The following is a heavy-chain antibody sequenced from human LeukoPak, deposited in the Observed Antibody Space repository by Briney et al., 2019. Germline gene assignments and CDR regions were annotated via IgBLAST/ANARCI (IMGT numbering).Heavy chain of an antibody. J-gene: IGHJ4*02. CDR3: ARQARGGSCYLDY. CDR2: IYHSGST. Sequence: SETLSLTCAVSGYSISSGYYWGWIRQPPGKGLEWIGSIYHSGSTYYNPSLKSRVTISVDTSENQFSLKLSSVTAADTAVYYCARQARGGSCYLDYWGQGTLVTVSS. D-gene: IGHD2-15*01. V-gene: IGHV4-38-2*01. CDR1: GYSISSGYY.